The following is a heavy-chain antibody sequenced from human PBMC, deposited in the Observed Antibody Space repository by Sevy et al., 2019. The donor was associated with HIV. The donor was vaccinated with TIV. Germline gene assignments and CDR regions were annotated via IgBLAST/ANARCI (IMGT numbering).Heavy chain of an antibody. CDR3: VRDLARTIFGVVIEKFDP. D-gene: IGHD3-3*01. V-gene: IGHV3-11*01. Sequence: GGCLRLSCAASGFTFSDYYMSWIRQAPGKGLEWVSYISSSGSTIYYADSVKGRFTISRDNAKNSLYLQMNSLRAEDMDLYYCVRDLARTIFGVVIEKFDPWGQGTLVTVSS. CDR2: ISSSGSTI. CDR1: GFTFSDYY. J-gene: IGHJ5*02.